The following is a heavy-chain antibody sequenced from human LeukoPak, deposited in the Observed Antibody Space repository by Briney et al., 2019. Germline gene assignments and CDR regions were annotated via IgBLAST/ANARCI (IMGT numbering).Heavy chain of an antibody. Sequence: SETLSLSCTVSGGSISSHFWTWIRQPPGKGLEWIGDIYYSVATKYNPSRESRVSISVDTCENEFSLRERSVTTADAAVYYCARGRYSSSWNGGWFDPWGQGTLVSVSS. V-gene: IGHV4-59*11. CDR1: GGSISSHF. CDR2: IYYSVAT. J-gene: IGHJ5*02. D-gene: IGHD6-13*01. CDR3: ARGRYSSSWNGGWFDP.